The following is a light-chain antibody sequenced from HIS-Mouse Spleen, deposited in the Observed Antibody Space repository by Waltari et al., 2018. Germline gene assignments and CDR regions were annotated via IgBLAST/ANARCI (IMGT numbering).Light chain of an antibody. Sequence: QSALTQPASVSGSPGQSITIPCTGTSSDVGGSNYVPWYQPHPGKAPNLMIYKVSNRPSGVSNRFSGSKSGNTASLTISGLQAEDEADYYCSSYTSSSTVVFGGGTKLTVL. CDR2: KVS. CDR3: SSYTSSSTVV. V-gene: IGLV2-14*01. CDR1: SSDVGGSNY. J-gene: IGLJ2*01.